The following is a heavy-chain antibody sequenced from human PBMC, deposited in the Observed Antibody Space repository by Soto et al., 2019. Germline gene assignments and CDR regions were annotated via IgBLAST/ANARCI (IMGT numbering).Heavy chain of an antibody. CDR2: IYYSGST. D-gene: IGHD3-3*01. CDR3: ARLSDFWSGYYDY. CDR1: GGSISSYY. J-gene: IGHJ4*02. Sequence: SETLSLTCTVSGGSISSYYWSWIRQPPGKGLEWIGYIYYSGSTNYNPSLKSRVTISVDTSKNQFSLKLSSVTAADTAVYYCARLSDFWSGYYDYWGQGTLVTVSS. V-gene: IGHV4-59*08.